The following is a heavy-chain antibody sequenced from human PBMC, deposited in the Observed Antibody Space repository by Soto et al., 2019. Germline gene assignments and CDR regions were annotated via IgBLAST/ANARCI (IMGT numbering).Heavy chain of an antibody. Sequence: TLSLTCAISGDSVSSNSAAWNWIRQSPSRGLEWLGRTYYRSKWYNDYAVPVKSRITINPDTSKNQFSLQLNSVTPEDTAVYYCASGPLQLDAFDIWGQGTMVTVSS. CDR1: GDSVSSNSAA. CDR2: TYYRSKWYN. D-gene: IGHD6-13*01. V-gene: IGHV6-1*01. J-gene: IGHJ3*02. CDR3: ASGPLQLDAFDI.